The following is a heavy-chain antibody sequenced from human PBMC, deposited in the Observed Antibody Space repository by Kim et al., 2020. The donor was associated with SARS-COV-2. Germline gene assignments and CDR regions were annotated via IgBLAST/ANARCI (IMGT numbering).Heavy chain of an antibody. J-gene: IGHJ4*02. CDR3: ASNPRHGSAGGAGPFDY. V-gene: IGHV1-3*01. D-gene: IGHD6-13*01. CDR2: INADSGYT. CDR1: GFTFRNFA. Sequence: ASVKVSCKASGFTFRNFAIHWVRRVPGQRLEWMGWINADSGYTELSQRFQGRVTITSDTSARSAYMDLRSLTSEDTAVYYCASNPRHGSAGGAGPFDYWGQGTLVTVSS.